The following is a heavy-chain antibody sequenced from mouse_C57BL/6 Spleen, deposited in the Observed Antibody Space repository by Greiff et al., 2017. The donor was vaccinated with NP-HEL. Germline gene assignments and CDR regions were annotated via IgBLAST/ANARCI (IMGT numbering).Heavy chain of an antibody. V-gene: IGHV1-82*01. J-gene: IGHJ2*01. Sequence: QVQLQQSGPELVKPGASVKISCKASGYAFSSSWMNWVKQRPGQGLEWIGRIYPGDGDTNYNGKFKGQATLTADKASSTAYMQLSSLTSEDSAVYCCAGRGNDGYSFYFDDWGQGTTLTVSS. CDR1: GYAFSSSW. D-gene: IGHD2-3*01. CDR2: IYPGDGDT. CDR3: AGRGNDGYSFYFDD.